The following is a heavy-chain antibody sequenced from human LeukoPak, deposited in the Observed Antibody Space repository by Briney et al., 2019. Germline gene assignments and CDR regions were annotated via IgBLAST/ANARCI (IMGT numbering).Heavy chain of an antibody. CDR2: IYYSGST. CDR1: GASISSGRYY. CDR3: ARADYDILTGYYLDY. D-gene: IGHD3-9*01. J-gene: IGHJ4*02. Sequence: SETLSLSCTVSGASISSGRYYWNWIRQHPGKGLEWIGFIYYSGSTNYNPSLKSRVIISLDTSKNQFSLKLSSVTAADTAVYYCARADYDILTGYYLDYWGQGTLVTVSS. V-gene: IGHV4-31*03.